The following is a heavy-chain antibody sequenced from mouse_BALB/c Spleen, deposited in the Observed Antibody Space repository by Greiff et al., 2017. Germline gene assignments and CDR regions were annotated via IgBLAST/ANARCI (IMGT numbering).Heavy chain of an antibody. CDR2: IWSGGST. CDR1: GFSLTSYG. V-gene: IGHV2-4-1*01. Sequence: QVHVKQSGPGLVQPSQSLSITCTVSGFSLTSYGVHWVRQSPGKGLEWLGVIWSGGSTDYNAAFISRLSISKDNSKSQVFFKMNSLQADDTAIYYCARNYYYDYDCAMDYWGQGTSVTVSS. D-gene: IGHD2-4*01. J-gene: IGHJ4*01. CDR3: ARNYYYDYDCAMDY.